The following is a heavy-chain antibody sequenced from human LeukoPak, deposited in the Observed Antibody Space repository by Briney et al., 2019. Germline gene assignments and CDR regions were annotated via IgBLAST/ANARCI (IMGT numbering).Heavy chain of an antibody. D-gene: IGHD5-24*01. CDR2: IVVASGNA. J-gene: IGHJ4*02. CDR3: AAAPIEMQQRGFDY. Sequence: ASVKVSCKASGFTFTNSAMQWVRQARGQRLEWVGWIVVASGNAKYAQKLQERATITRAMSTSTAYTELSSLSREHRAVYYCAAAPIEMQQRGFDYWGEGPLLPVSS. CDR1: GFTFTNSA. V-gene: IGHV1-58*02.